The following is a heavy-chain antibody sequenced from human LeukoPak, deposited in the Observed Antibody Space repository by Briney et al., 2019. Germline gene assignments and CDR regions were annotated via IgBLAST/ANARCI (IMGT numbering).Heavy chain of an antibody. J-gene: IGHJ4*02. D-gene: IGHD3-3*01. CDR3: ARGGIWSGYYGVFYY. Sequence: SQTLSLTCTVSGGSISSGGYYWSWIRQHPGKGLEWIGYIYYSGSTYYNPSLKSRVTISVDTSKNQFSLKLSSVTAADTAVYYCARGGIWSGYYGVFYYWGQGTLVTVSS. V-gene: IGHV4-31*03. CDR1: GGSISSGGYY. CDR2: IYYSGST.